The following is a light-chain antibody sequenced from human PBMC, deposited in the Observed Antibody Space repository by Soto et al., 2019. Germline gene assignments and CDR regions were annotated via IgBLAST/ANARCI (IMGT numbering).Light chain of an antibody. J-gene: IGKJ2*01. CDR2: DAS. V-gene: IGKV1-5*01. CDR3: QQYKNMYT. Sequence: DILMTQSPSTLSASVGDRVTITCRASQSITGWLAWYQQKPGKAPKLLIYDASSLESGVPSRFSGSGSGTEYTLTISRLQPDDFASYYCQQYKNMYTFGQGTKLESK. CDR1: QSITGW.